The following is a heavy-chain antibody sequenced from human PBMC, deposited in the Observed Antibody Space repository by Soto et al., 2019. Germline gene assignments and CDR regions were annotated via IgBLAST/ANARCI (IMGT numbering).Heavy chain of an antibody. D-gene: IGHD1-26*01. CDR1: GFNFINAW. Sequence: EVQLVESGGGLVEPGGSLRLSCAASGFNFINAWMHWVRQAPGKGLEWVGGIKSKTDGGTTDYAAPVKGRFIISRDDSKNTLYLQINSLKMEDTAVYYCSALGVWGQGTTVTVSS. CDR3: SALGV. J-gene: IGHJ6*02. CDR2: IKSKTDGGTT. V-gene: IGHV3-15*07.